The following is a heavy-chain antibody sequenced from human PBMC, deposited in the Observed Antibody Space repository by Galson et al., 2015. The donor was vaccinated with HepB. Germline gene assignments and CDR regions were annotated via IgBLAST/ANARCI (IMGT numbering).Heavy chain of an antibody. CDR3: ARMVGGYSRGWYWSDP. CDR2: MNPNSGNT. D-gene: IGHD6-19*01. Sequence: SVKVSCKASGDTFTSYDINWVRQATGQGLEWMGWMNPNSGNTGYAQKFQGRVTMTRHTSISPAYMELSSLRSEDTAVYYCARMVGGYSRGWYWSDPWGQGTLVPVSS. CDR1: GDTFTSYD. J-gene: IGHJ5*02. V-gene: IGHV1-8*01.